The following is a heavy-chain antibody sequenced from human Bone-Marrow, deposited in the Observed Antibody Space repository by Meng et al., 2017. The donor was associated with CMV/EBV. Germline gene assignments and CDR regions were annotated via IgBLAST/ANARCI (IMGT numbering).Heavy chain of an antibody. Sequence: ASVKVSCKASGYSFDNFGVTWVRQAPGQGLEWLGWISAYRRNTNYVQRLQGRVTMTTDTSTSTAYMELRRLRSDDTAVYYCARKGPTVDRPYHFDSWGQGTLVTVSS. CDR3: ARKGPTVDRPYHFDS. D-gene: IGHD2-2*02. J-gene: IGHJ4*02. CDR1: GYSFDNFG. CDR2: ISAYRRNT. V-gene: IGHV1-18*01.